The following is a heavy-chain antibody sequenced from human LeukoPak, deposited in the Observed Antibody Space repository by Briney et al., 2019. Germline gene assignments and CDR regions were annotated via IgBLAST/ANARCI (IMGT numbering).Heavy chain of an antibody. Sequence: PGGSLRLSCAASGFTFDDYAMHWVRQAPGKGLEWVSLISWDGGSTYYADSVKGRFTVSRDNSKNSLYLQMNSLRAEDTAFYYCAKDSGSSGRTDYFDYWGQGTLVTVSS. J-gene: IGHJ4*02. CDR2: ISWDGGST. CDR1: GFTFDDYA. V-gene: IGHV3-43D*03. D-gene: IGHD3-22*01. CDR3: AKDSGSSGRTDYFDY.